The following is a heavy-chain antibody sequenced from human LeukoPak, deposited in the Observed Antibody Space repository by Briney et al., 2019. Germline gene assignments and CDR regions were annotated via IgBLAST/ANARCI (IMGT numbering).Heavy chain of an antibody. J-gene: IGHJ5*02. CDR1: GYSITSGYY. Sequence: PSETLSLTCAVSGYSITSGYYWGWIRQPLGKGLEWIGSINHSGSTYYNPSLKSRVTISVDTSKNQFSLKLNSVTAADTAVYYCAREAVTRVWFDPWGQGTLVIVSS. V-gene: IGHV4-38-2*02. CDR2: INHSGST. CDR3: AREAVTRVWFDP. D-gene: IGHD6-19*01.